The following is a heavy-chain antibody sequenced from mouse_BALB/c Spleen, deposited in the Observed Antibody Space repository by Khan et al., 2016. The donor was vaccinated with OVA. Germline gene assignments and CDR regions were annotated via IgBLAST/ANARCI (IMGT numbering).Heavy chain of an antibody. CDR2: IYPGSGNT. Sequence: QVQLQQPGPELVKPGTSVKMSCKVSGYTFTDYVITWVNQRTGQGLEWLGVIYPGSGNTYYNEKFKGTAPLTADKPSTPVNMQFSSLTSEDSAVYFCERSYCGAWFAYWGQGTLVTVSA. CDR1: GYTFTDYV. CDR3: ERSYCGAWFAY. V-gene: IGHV1-81*01. D-gene: IGHD1-1*01. J-gene: IGHJ3*01.